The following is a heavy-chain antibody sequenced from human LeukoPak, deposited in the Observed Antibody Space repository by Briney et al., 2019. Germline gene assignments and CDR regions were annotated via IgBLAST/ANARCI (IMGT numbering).Heavy chain of an antibody. Sequence: ASVKVSCKASGGTFSSYAISWVRQAPGQGLEWMGGIIPIFGTANYAQKFQGRVTITTDESTSTAYMGLSSLRSEDTAVYYCARGARGPGGHYYDYVWGSYRYHYFDYWGQGTLVTVSS. CDR3: ARGARGPGGHYYDYVWGSYRYHYFDY. V-gene: IGHV1-69*05. J-gene: IGHJ4*02. CDR2: IIPIFGTA. CDR1: GGTFSSYA. D-gene: IGHD3-16*02.